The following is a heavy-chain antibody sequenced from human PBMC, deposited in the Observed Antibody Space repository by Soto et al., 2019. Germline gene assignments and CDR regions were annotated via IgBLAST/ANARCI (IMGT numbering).Heavy chain of an antibody. Sequence: ASVKVSCKASGYTFTSYAMHWVRQAPGQRLEWMGWINAGNGNTKYSQKFQGRVTITRDTSASTAYMELSSLRSEDTAVYYCARGIFAYVSSGYFDYWGQGTLVTVSS. V-gene: IGHV1-3*01. J-gene: IGHJ4*02. D-gene: IGHD3-22*01. CDR1: GYTFTSYA. CDR3: ARGIFAYVSSGYFDY. CDR2: INAGNGNT.